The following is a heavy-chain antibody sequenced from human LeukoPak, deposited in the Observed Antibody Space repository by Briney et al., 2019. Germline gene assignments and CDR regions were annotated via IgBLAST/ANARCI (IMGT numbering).Heavy chain of an antibody. CDR2: INPNSGGT. V-gene: IGHV1-2*02. Sequence: ASVKVSCKASGYTFTGYYMHWVRQAPGQGLEWMGWINPNSGGTNYAQKFQGRVTMTRDTSISTAYMELSRLRSDDTAVYYCARDRGGDLVSGVDYRGQGTLVTVSS. CDR3: ARDRGGDLVSGVDY. D-gene: IGHD2-21*01. J-gene: IGHJ4*02. CDR1: GYTFTGYY.